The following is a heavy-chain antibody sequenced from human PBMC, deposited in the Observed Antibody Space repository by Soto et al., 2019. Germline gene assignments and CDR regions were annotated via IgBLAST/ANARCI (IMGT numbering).Heavy chain of an antibody. J-gene: IGHJ5*02. V-gene: IGHV4-39*01. CDR1: GGSISSSSYY. CDR3: ARGLYSSSWYSSHNWFDP. CDR2: IYYSGST. D-gene: IGHD6-13*01. Sequence: QLQLQESGPGLVKPSETLSLTCTVSGGSISSSSYYWGWIRQPPGKGLEWIGSIYYSGSTYYNQSLKSRVTISVYTSKNQFSLKLSSVTAADTAVYYCARGLYSSSWYSSHNWFDPWGQGTLVTVSS.